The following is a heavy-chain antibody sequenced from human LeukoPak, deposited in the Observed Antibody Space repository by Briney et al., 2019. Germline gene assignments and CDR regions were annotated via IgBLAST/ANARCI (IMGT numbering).Heavy chain of an antibody. CDR1: GFTFSSYS. Sequence: PGGSLRLSCAVSGFTFSSYSMNWVRQAPGKELEWVSSISSSSSYRYYADSVKGRFTISRDNAKNSLYLQMNSLRAEDTAVYYCARDSKIQLWLRIVDYYGMDVWGQGTTVTVSS. CDR3: ARDSKIQLWLRIVDYYGMDV. J-gene: IGHJ6*02. D-gene: IGHD5-18*01. CDR2: ISSSSSYR. V-gene: IGHV3-21*01.